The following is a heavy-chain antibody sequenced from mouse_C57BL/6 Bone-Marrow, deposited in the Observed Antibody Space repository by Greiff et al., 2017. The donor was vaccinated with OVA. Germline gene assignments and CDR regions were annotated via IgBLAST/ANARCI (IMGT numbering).Heavy chain of an antibody. Sequence: EVQVVESGGGLVQPGGSLSLSCAASGFTFTDYYMSWVRQPPGKALEWLGFIRNKANGYSTAYSASVKGRFTISRDNSQSILYLQMEALGAEDSATYYCARSLRGDYWGQGTSVTVSS. CDR3: ARSLRGDY. J-gene: IGHJ4*01. CDR1: GFTFTDYY. CDR2: IRNKANGYST. V-gene: IGHV7-3*01.